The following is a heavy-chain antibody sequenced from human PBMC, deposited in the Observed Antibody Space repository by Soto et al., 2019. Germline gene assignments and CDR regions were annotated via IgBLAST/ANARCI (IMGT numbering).Heavy chain of an antibody. CDR3: ARLTRIVGATRVTYYYGMDV. Sequence: GESLKISCKGSGYSFTSYWIGWVRQMPGKGLEWMGIIYPGDSDTRYSPSFQVQVTISAEKSISTAYLQWSSLKASDTAMYYCARLTRIVGATRVTYYYGMDVWGRGTTVTVSS. J-gene: IGHJ6*01. CDR2: IYPGDSDT. CDR1: GYSFTSYW. D-gene: IGHD1-26*01. V-gene: IGHV5-51*01.